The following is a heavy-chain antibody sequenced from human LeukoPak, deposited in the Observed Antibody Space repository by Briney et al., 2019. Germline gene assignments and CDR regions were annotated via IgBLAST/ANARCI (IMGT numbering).Heavy chain of an antibody. CDR1: GGSFSGYY. Sequence: SETLCLTCAVYGGSFSGYYWSWIRQPPGKGLEWIGEINHSGSTNYNPSLKSRVTISVDTSKNQFSLKLSSVTAADTAVYYCARGYSGYALPFDIWGQGTMVTVSS. J-gene: IGHJ3*02. CDR3: ARGYSGYALPFDI. D-gene: IGHD5-12*01. CDR2: INHSGST. V-gene: IGHV4-34*01.